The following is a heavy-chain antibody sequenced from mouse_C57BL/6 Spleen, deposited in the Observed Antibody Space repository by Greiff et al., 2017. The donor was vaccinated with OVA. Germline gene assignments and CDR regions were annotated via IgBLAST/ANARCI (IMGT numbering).Heavy chain of an antibody. V-gene: IGHV14-2*01. CDR3: AHHYYGSSSFAY. D-gene: IGHD1-1*01. J-gene: IGHJ3*01. CDR1: GFNINDYY. CDR2: IDPEDGAT. Sequence: VQLQQSGAELVKPGASVKLSCTASGFNINDYYMHWVKQGPEQGLEWIGRIDPEDGATKYAPKFQGKATITADISTNTAYRQLSSLTSEDTAVYYCAHHYYGSSSFAYWGQGTLVTVSA.